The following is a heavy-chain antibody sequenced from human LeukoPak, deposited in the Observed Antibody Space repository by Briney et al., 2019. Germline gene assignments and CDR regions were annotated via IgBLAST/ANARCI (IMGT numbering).Heavy chain of an antibody. V-gene: IGHV3-23*01. CDR2: ISGSGSAT. CDR1: GFTFGSYA. CDR3: ARDFYDSTGYPYYYYGMDV. D-gene: IGHD3-22*01. J-gene: IGHJ6*02. Sequence: GGSLRLSCAASGFTFGSYAMTWVRQAPGKGLEWVSAISGSGSATYYADSVKGRFTISRDNSRNTLFLQMSSLRGEDTAVYYCARDFYDSTGYPYYYYGMDVWGQGTTVTVSS.